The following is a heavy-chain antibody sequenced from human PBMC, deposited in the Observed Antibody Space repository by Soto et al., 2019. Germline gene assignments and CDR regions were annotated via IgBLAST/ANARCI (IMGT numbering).Heavy chain of an antibody. CDR2: TSYVGSDK. Sequence: QVQLVESEGGVVQPGRSLRLSCAASGFTFGSYAMHWVRQAPGKGLEWVAVTSYVGSDKYYADSVRGRFTISRDNSKNTLYLQMNSLRPEDTAVYYCARPRASTDYFFYYGMDVWGQGTAVTVSS. CDR3: ARPRASTDYFFYYGMDV. V-gene: IGHV3-30-3*01. J-gene: IGHJ6*02. CDR1: GFTFGSYA.